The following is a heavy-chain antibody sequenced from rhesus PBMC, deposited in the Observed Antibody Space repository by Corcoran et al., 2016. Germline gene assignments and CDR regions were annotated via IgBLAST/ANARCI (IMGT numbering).Heavy chain of an antibody. Sequence: QLQLQESGPGLVKPSETLSVTCAVSGGSISSSYWSWIRQAPGKGLEWIGYIYGSGSSTNSNPSLKSRVTLSVDTSKNQLSLKLSSVTAADTAVYYCASERYDSGYYGYFEFWGQGALVTVSS. J-gene: IGHJ1*01. V-gene: IGHV4-169*02. CDR1: GGSISSSY. CDR2: IYGSGSST. CDR3: ASERYDSGYYGYFEF. D-gene: IGHD3-28*01.